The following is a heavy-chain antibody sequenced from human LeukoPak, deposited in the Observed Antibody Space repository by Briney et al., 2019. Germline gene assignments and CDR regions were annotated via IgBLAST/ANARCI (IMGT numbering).Heavy chain of an antibody. CDR2: ISSSGSNI. CDR3: ARGSRVRRITIFPDHNFYY. D-gene: IGHD3-9*01. J-gene: IGHJ4*02. CDR1: GFTFSSYE. Sequence: GGSLRLSCAASGFTFSSYEMNWVREAPGKGGEGGSYISSSGSNIYYADTVKGGVTISRDNAKNSLYLQMNSLRAEDTAVYYCARGSRVRRITIFPDHNFYYWGQGTLVTVSS. V-gene: IGHV3-48*03.